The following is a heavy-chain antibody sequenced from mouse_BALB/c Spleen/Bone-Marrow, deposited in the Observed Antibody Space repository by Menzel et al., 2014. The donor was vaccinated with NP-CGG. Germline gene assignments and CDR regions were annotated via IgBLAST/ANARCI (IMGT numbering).Heavy chain of an antibody. CDR3: ARDKGRVFFDY. CDR1: GFTFTDYY. CDR2: IRNKANGYTT. V-gene: IGHV7-3*02. Sequence: EVHLVESGGGLVQPGGSLRLSCATSGFTFTDYYMNWVRQPPGKALEWLGFIRNKANGYTTGYSASVKSRFTISRDNSQNNLYLQMNTLRADDSATYYCARDKGRVFFDYWGQGTTLTVSS. J-gene: IGHJ2*01.